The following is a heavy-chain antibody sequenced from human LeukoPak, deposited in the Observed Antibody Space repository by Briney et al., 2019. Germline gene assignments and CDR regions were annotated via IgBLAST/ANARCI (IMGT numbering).Heavy chain of an antibody. CDR2: IYYSGST. CDR3: ARDPRGGTSRDNWFDP. V-gene: IGHV4-59*01. J-gene: IGHJ5*02. Sequence: SETLSLTCTVSGGSISSYYWSWIRQPPGKGLEWIGYIYYSGSTNYNPSLKSRVTISVDTSKNQFSLNLNSVTAADTAVYYCARDPRGGTSRDNWFDPWGQGTLVTVSS. D-gene: IGHD1-1*01. CDR1: GGSISSYY.